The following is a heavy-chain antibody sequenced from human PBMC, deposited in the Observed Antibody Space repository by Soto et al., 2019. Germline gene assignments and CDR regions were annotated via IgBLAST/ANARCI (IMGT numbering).Heavy chain of an antibody. CDR2: ITSGDTT. J-gene: IGHJ4*02. V-gene: IGHV3-23*01. CDR1: GFTFSNYA. Sequence: PGGSLRLSCTTSGFTFSNYAMNWVRQAPGKGLAWVSVITSGDTTYYSDSVKGRFAISRDISKSTLYLQMNSLRAEDTAIYFCAKAGKNAYDSYFDYWGQGTPVTSPQ. D-gene: IGHD5-12*01. CDR3: AKAGKNAYDSYFDY.